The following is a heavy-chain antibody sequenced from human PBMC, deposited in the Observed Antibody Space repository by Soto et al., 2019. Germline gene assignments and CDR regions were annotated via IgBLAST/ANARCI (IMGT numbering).Heavy chain of an antibody. J-gene: IGHJ4*02. CDR1: GYSFTSDW. CDR2: IYPADSDT. CDR3: ASPRGSGWWNDFDY. D-gene: IGHD6-19*01. V-gene: IGHV5-51*01. Sequence: GEAQKISRKGSGYSFTSDWIGWVRQMPGKGLEWLGIIYPADSDTTYSPSFLGQVTISASKSISTAYLQWSSLKASPTAMYSCASPRGSGWWNDFDYWGQGTLVTVSS.